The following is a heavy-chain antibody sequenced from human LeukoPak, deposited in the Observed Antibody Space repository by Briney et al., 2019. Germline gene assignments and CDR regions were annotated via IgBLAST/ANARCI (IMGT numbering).Heavy chain of an antibody. Sequence: SVEVSCKASGGTFNNYAINWVRQAPGQGLEWMGGIIPIFGSSNYAQKFQGRVTITADESTTTAYMELSSLRSDDTAVYYCARGNYYDSSGYSPNLGYWGQGTLVTVSS. CDR1: GGTFNNYA. V-gene: IGHV1-69*13. D-gene: IGHD3-22*01. CDR2: IIPIFGSS. J-gene: IGHJ4*02. CDR3: ARGNYYDSSGYSPNLGY.